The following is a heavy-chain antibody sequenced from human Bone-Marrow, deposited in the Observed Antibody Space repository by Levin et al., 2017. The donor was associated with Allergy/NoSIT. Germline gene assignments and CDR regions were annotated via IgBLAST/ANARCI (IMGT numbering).Heavy chain of an antibody. Sequence: RSGGSLRLSCTASGFTFGDYAMSWFRQAPGKGLEWVGFIRSKAYGGTTEYAASVKGRFTISRDDSKSIAYLQMNSLKTEDTAVYYCTRDPGDTMIVVVWRRAFDIWGQGTMVTVSS. J-gene: IGHJ3*02. D-gene: IGHD3-22*01. CDR1: GFTFGDYA. V-gene: IGHV3-49*03. CDR2: IRSKAYGGTT. CDR3: TRDPGDTMIVVVWRRAFDI.